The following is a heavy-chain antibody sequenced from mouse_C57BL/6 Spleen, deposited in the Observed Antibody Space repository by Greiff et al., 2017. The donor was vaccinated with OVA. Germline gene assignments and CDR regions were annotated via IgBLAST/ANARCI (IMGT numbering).Heavy chain of an antibody. CDR1: GYTFTDYE. CDR2: IDPETGGT. CDR3: TRWDYYGSSPRYFDV. Sequence: QVQLQQSGAELVRPGASVTLSCKASGYTFTDYEMHWVKQTPVHGLEWIGAIDPETGGTAYNQKFKGKAILTADKSSSTAYMELRSLTSEDSAVYYCTRWDYYGSSPRYFDVWGTGTTVTVAS. J-gene: IGHJ1*03. D-gene: IGHD1-1*01. V-gene: IGHV1-15*01.